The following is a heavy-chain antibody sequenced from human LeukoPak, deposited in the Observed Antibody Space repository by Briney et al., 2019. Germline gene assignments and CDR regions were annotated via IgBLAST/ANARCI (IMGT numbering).Heavy chain of an antibody. CDR2: ISTNGDST. CDR3: AREVDGGFDP. J-gene: IGHJ5*02. D-gene: IGHD3-16*01. V-gene: IGHV3-64*01. CDR1: GFTFSFYT. Sequence: GGSLRLSCAASGFTFSFYTLHWVRQAPGKGLESVSAISTNGDSTYYVNSVKDRFTISRDNSKNTLYLQMGSLRVEDMAVYYCAREVDGGFDPWGQGTLVTVSS.